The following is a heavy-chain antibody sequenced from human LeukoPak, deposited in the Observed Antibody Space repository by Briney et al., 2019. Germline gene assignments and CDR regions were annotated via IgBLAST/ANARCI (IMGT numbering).Heavy chain of an antibody. J-gene: IGHJ6*02. D-gene: IGHD6-13*01. CDR2: IYYSGST. CDR1: GGSISSYY. Sequence: SETLSLTCTVSGGSISSYYWSWVRQPPGKGLGWIGYIYYSGSTNYNPSLKSRVTISVDTSKNQFSLKLSSVTAADTAVYYCARRWGMDVWGQGTTVTVSS. V-gene: IGHV4-59*08. CDR3: ARRWGMDV.